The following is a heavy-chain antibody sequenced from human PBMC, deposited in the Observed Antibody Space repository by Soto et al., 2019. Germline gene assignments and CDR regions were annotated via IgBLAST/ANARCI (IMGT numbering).Heavy chain of an antibody. CDR2: LYTGGSA. Sequence: GSLRLSCAASGFSVTDHYMTWVRQAPGKGLEWVSVLYTGGSAYYGDSVKGRFTISRDSSTNTLYLQINSLKVGDTAFYFCARSFNDWTTYFDYWSEGTLVTVSS. D-gene: IGHD3-9*01. CDR3: ARSFNDWTTYFDY. V-gene: IGHV3-53*01. J-gene: IGHJ4*02. CDR1: GFSVTDHY.